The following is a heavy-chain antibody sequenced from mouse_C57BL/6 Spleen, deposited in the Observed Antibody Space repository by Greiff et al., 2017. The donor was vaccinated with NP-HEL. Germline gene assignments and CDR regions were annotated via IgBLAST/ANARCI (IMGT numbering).Heavy chain of an antibody. Sequence: QVQLQQSGPGLVQPSQSLSITCTVSGFSLTSYGVHWVRQSPGKGLEWLGVIWSGGSTDYNAAFISRLSISKDNSKSQVFFKMNRLQADDTAIYYCARKAYYSNPYAMDYWGQGTSVTVAS. D-gene: IGHD2-5*01. V-gene: IGHV2-2*01. CDR3: ARKAYYSNPYAMDY. J-gene: IGHJ4*01. CDR1: GFSLTSYG. CDR2: IWSGGST.